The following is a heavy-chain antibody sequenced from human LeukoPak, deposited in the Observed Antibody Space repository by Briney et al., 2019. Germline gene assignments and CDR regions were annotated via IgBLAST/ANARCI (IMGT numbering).Heavy chain of an antibody. V-gene: IGHV4-38-2*02. J-gene: IGHJ4*02. CDR1: GDSINNTYF. Sequence: SETLSLTCDVFGDSINNTYFWGWTRRPPGKGLQWIGSIDQGGNTYFESSLKGRVYLSVDTSKNQFSLTLTPVTDADTAIYHCVREVRYHDDSGYPDSWGQGTLVIVSS. D-gene: IGHD3-22*01. CDR2: IDQGGNT. CDR3: VREVRYHDDSGYPDS.